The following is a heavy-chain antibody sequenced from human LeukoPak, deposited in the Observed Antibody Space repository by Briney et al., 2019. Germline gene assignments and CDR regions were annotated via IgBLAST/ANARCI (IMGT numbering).Heavy chain of an antibody. CDR3: ATALIAATMTSIGY. CDR2: FDPEDGET. V-gene: IGHV1-24*01. CDR1: GYTFTDYH. Sequence: ASVKVSCKASGYTFTDYHMHWVRQAPGKGLEWMGGFDPEDGETIYAQKFQGRVTMTEDTSTDIAYMELSSLRSEDTAVYYCATALIAATMTSIGYWGQGTLVTVSS. D-gene: IGHD3-22*01. J-gene: IGHJ4*02.